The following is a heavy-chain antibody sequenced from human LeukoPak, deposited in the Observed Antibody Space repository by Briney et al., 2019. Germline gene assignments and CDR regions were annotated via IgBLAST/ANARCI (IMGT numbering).Heavy chain of an antibody. CDR3: AKWGDYDVLTGYYVSDF. D-gene: IGHD3-9*01. J-gene: IGHJ4*02. V-gene: IGHV3-23*01. Sequence: GGSLRLSCAASGFTFSDYYMSWIRQAPGKGLEWVSAISGRSGSTYYADSVKGRFTISRDSSKNTLYLQMNSLRADDTAVYYCAKWGDYDVLTGYYVSDFWGQGTLVTVSS. CDR2: ISGRSGST. CDR1: GFTFSDYY.